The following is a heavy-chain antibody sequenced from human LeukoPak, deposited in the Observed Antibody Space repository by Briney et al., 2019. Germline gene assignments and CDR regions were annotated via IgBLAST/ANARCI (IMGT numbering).Heavy chain of an antibody. J-gene: IGHJ5*02. V-gene: IGHV3-11*01. CDR3: ARDIGVGATYWFDP. CDR1: GFTFSDYY. D-gene: IGHD1-26*01. Sequence: GGTLRLSCAASGFTFSDYYMSWIRQAPGKGLEWVSYISSSGSTIYYADSVKGRFTISRDNAKNSLYLQMNSLRAEDTAVYYCARDIGVGATYWFDPWGQGTLVTVSS. CDR2: ISSSGSTI.